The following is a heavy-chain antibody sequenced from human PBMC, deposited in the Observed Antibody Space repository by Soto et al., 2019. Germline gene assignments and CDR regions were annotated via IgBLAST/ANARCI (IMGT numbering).Heavy chain of an antibody. J-gene: IGHJ4*02. CDR3: TLQHVEGYGDY. D-gene: IGHD5-18*01. Sequence: QVQLVESGGGVVQPGRSLRLSCAASGFPFSRYGMHLVRQAPGKGLEWLAVISYDGSDNYTADSLKGRFTISRDNSKNTLYLQMDSLRYEDTAVYYCTLQHVEGYGDYWGQGTLVTVSS. CDR1: GFPFSRYG. CDR2: ISYDGSDN. V-gene: IGHV3-30*03.